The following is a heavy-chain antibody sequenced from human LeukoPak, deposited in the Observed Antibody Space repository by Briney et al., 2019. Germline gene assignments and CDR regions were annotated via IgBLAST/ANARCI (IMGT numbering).Heavy chain of an antibody. V-gene: IGHV3-15*01. D-gene: IGHD1-14*01. Sequence: GGSLRLSCAASGFTFSNAWMSWVRQAPGKGLEWVGRIKSKTDGGTTDYAAPVKGRFTISRDDSKNTLYLQMNSLKTEDTAVYYCTTVVGTGYYYYYMDVWGKGTTATVSS. J-gene: IGHJ6*03. CDR1: GFTFSNAW. CDR2: IKSKTDGGTT. CDR3: TTVVGTGYYYYYMDV.